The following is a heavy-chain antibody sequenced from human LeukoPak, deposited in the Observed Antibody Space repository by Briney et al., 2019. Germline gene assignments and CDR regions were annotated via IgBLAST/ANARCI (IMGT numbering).Heavy chain of an antibody. D-gene: IGHD2-2*01. Sequence: GESLKISCKASGYSFTSYWIAWVRQMPGKGLEWMGSIYPGDSDTRYSPSFQGQVTIAADKSISTAYLQWSSLKASDTAMYYCARRHRYCSTTGCYAVDYWGQGTLVTVSS. J-gene: IGHJ4*02. V-gene: IGHV5-51*01. CDR2: IYPGDSDT. CDR3: ARRHRYCSTTGCYAVDY. CDR1: GYSFTSYW.